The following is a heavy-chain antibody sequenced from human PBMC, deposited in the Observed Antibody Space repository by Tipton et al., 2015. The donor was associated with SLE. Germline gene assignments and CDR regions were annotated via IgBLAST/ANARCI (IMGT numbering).Heavy chain of an antibody. Sequence: AGLVKPSETLSLTCAVYGGSFTDYYWTWIRQPPGEGLEWIGEISHGGSTNYNPSLKSRVTISVDTSRNQFSLRLSSVTAADTAVYYCARGLWELLHDGFDIWGQGTMVTVSS. D-gene: IGHD1-26*01. CDR2: ISHGGST. J-gene: IGHJ3*02. CDR3: ARGLWELLHDGFDI. CDR1: GGSFTDYY. V-gene: IGHV4-34*01.